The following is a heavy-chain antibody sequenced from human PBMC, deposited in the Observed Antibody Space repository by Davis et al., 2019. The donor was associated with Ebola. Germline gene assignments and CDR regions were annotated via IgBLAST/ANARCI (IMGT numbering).Heavy chain of an antibody. V-gene: IGHV3-11*04. CDR1: GVTFSDYY. CDR2: ISSSCSTI. D-gene: IGHD3-3*01. Sequence: GSLSLSCAASGVTFSDYYMSWIRLAPGKGLEWVSYISSSCSTIYYADSVKGRFTISRDNAKNSLYLQMNSLGTEDTAVYYCARDNGKDFWNGYFDYWGQGTLVTVSS. J-gene: IGHJ4*02. CDR3: ARDNGKDFWNGYFDY.